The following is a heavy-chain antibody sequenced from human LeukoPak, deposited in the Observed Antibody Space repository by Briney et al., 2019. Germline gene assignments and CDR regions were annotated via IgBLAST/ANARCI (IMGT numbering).Heavy chain of an antibody. CDR1: GFPFSRYW. D-gene: IGHD1-7*01. Sequence: PGGSLRLSCAASGFPFSRYWMSWIRQAPGKGLEWVSYISSSGSTIYYADSVKGRFTISRDNAKNSLYLQMNSLRAEDTAVYYCARGNRGTTSFFGYWGQGTLVTVSS. CDR3: ARGNRGTTSFFGY. V-gene: IGHV3-11*01. CDR2: ISSSGSTI. J-gene: IGHJ4*02.